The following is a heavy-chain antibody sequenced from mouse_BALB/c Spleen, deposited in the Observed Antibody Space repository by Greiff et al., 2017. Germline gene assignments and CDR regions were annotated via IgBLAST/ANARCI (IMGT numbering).Heavy chain of an antibody. CDR3: ARSYDYRAMDY. D-gene: IGHD2-4*01. CDR2: IDTSDSYT. Sequence: VQLQQSGAELVKPGASVKLSCTASGFNIKDTYMHWVKQRPGQGLEWIGAIDTSDSYTSYNQKFKGKATLTVDESSSTAYMQLSSLTSEDSAVYYCARSYDYRAMDYWGQGTSVTVSS. J-gene: IGHJ4*01. V-gene: IGHV1-69*02. CDR1: GFNIKDTY.